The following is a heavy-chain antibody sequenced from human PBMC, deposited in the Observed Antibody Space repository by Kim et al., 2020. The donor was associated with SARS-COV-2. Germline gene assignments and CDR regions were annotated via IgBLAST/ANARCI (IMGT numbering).Heavy chain of an antibody. D-gene: IGHD6-6*01. CDR3: ARDREYSSSYRGPGAEDLDYGMDV. CDR1: GGSISSGDYY. V-gene: IGHV4-30-4*01. J-gene: IGHJ6*02. CDR2: IYYSGST. Sequence: SETLSLTCTVSGGSISSGDYYWSWIRQPPGKGLEWIGYIYYSGSTYYNPSLKSRVTISVDTSKNQFSLKLSSVTAADTAVYYCARDREYSSSYRGPGAEDLDYGMDVWGQGTTVTVSS.